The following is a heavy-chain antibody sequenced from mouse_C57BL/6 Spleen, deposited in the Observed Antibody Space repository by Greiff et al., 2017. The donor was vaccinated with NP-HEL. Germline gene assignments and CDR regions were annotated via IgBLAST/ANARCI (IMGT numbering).Heavy chain of an antibody. Sequence: EVQVVESGGDLVKPGGSLKLSCAASGFTFSSYGMSWVRQTPDKRLEWVATISSGGSYTYYPDSVKGRFTISRDNAKNTLYLQMSSLKSEDTAMYYCARLTSGGPFAYWGKGTLVTVSA. J-gene: IGHJ3*01. CDR3: ARLTSGGPFAY. CDR1: GFTFSSYG. V-gene: IGHV5-6*01. CDR2: ISSGGSYT. D-gene: IGHD6-1*01.